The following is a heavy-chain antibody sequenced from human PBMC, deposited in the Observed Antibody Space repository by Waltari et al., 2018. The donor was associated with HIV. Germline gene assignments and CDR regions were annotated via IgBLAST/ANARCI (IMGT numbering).Heavy chain of an antibody. Sequence: QLLESGGGLVEPGGSLRLSCAASGFIFTDFAMDWVRQAPGKGLEWVSAIRGGGETFYADSVKGRFTISRDNSKNTLYLQMNSLRADDAAVYYCVKDSGRAADVFDLWGQGTMVTVYS. CDR3: VKDSGRAADVFDL. CDR1: GFIFTDFA. J-gene: IGHJ3*01. D-gene: IGHD3-10*01. V-gene: IGHV3-23*01. CDR2: IRGGGET.